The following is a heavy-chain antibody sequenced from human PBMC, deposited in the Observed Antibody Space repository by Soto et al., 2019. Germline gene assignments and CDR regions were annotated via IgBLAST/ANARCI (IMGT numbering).Heavy chain of an antibody. CDR1: GFTFRDYY. V-gene: IGHV3-11*05. J-gene: IGHJ6*02. Sequence: QVQLVESGGGLVRPGGSLRLSCEASGFTFRDYYMTWFRKAPGKGLEWLSYIDSSTKYTNYADSVKGRFTISRDNAKNSLYLQMNSLRAEDTALYYCAREYYYTMYVWGQGTMVTVSS. CDR3: AREYYYTMYV. CDR2: IDSSTKYT.